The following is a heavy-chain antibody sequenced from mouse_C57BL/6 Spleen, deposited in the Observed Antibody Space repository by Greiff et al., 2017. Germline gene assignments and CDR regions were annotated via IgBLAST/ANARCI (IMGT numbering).Heavy chain of an antibody. CDR3: ARSLYDGYYVPFAY. V-gene: IGHV1-69*01. J-gene: IGHJ3*01. CDR1: GYTFTSYW. Sequence: QVQLQQPGAELVMPGASVKLSCKASGYTFTSYWMHWVKQRPGQGLEWIGEIDPSDSYTNYNQKFKGKSTLTVDKSSSTAYMQRSSLTSEDSAVYYCARSLYDGYYVPFAYWGQGTLVTVSA. CDR2: IDPSDSYT. D-gene: IGHD2-3*01.